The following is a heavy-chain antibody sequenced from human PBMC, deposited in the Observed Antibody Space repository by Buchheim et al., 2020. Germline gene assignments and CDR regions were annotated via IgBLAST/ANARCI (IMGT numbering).Heavy chain of an antibody. V-gene: IGHV3-15*01. J-gene: IGHJ4*02. D-gene: IGHD3-16*01. CDR3: TAGVPEPGVGEFDY. CDR2: IKADGGTT. CDR1: GFTFRNAW. Sequence: EVQLVESGGGLVTPGGSLKLSCAASGFTFRNAWMSWVRQVPGKGLEWVGRIKADGGTTDYVAPVKGRFTISRHDSENTLYLQMNSLKTDDTAVYYLTAGVPEPGVGEFDYWGQGTL.